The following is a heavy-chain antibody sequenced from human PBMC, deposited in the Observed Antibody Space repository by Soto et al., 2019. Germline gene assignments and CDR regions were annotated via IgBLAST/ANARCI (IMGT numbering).Heavy chain of an antibody. CDR2: INPNSGGT. J-gene: IGHJ5*01. Sequence: QVQLVQSGAEVKKPGASAKVSCKASGYTFIGYYMHWVRQAPGQGLEWMGWINPNSGGTSSAQKFQGRVTMTRDTSITTAYMELSSLRFYDTAVYYCARSPGSAGWYDFWGQGTLVTVSS. V-gene: IGHV1-2*02. CDR1: GYTFIGYY. D-gene: IGHD6-13*01. CDR3: ARSPGSAGWYDF.